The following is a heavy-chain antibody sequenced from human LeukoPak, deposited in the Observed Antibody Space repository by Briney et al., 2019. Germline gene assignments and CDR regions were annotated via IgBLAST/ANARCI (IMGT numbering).Heavy chain of an antibody. CDR1: GGSISSSSYY. D-gene: IGHD6-13*01. CDR3: ARQHYSSSWGYYYYYMDV. CDR2: IYYSGST. J-gene: IGHJ6*03. Sequence: PSETLSLTCTVSGGSISSSSYYWGWIRQPPGKGLEWIVSIYYSGSTYYNPSLKSRVTISVDTSKNQFSLKLSSVTAADTAVYYCARQHYSSSWGYYYYYMDVWGKGTTVTVSS. V-gene: IGHV4-39*01.